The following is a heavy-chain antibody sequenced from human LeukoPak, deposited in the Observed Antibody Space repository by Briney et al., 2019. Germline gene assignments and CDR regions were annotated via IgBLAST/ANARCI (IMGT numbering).Heavy chain of an antibody. CDR1: GYTFTIYG. Sequence: ASVTVSFTSSGYTFTIYGINWVRQAQGQGRERVGWISTYNGNTNYTQKLQRRLSMPTDTSTRTAYMDLRSLRSDDTAVYYCARDLRYSSGWSASGMDVWGKGTTVTISS. CDR3: ARDLRYSSGWSASGMDV. D-gene: IGHD6-19*01. J-gene: IGHJ6*03. V-gene: IGHV1-18*01. CDR2: ISTYNGNT.